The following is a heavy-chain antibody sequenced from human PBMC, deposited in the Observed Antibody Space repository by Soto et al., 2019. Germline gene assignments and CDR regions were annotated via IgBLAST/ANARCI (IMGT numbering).Heavy chain of an antibody. V-gene: IGHV4-34*01. Sequence: PAETLSLTCAVYGVSFSGYYWSWIRQPPGKGLEWFGEFNHSGSSNSNQSLKSRVPIFIDTSKNQFSMKLRPVTAADTAVYYFARGKPAAMGNYYYYSMDVGGQGTRVTVAS. D-gene: IGHD2-2*01. J-gene: IGHJ6*02. CDR1: GVSFSGYY. CDR3: ARGKPAAMGNYYYYSMDV. CDR2: FNHSGSS.